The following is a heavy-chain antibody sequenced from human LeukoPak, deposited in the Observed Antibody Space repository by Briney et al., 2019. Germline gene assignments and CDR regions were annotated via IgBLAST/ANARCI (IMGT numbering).Heavy chain of an antibody. CDR2: IKQYGSEK. V-gene: IGHV3-7*03. D-gene: IGHD2-21*02. J-gene: IGHJ4*02. CDR1: GFPFSSYW. CDR3: VRDRPAYCGGDCYSLGLDY. Sequence: GGSLRLSCVASGFPFSSYWMTWVRQAPGKGLEWVANIKQYGSEKHYVDSVKGRFTISRDNAKNSLYLQMNSLRAEDTAVYYCVRDRPAYCGGDCYSLGLDYWGQGTLVTVSS.